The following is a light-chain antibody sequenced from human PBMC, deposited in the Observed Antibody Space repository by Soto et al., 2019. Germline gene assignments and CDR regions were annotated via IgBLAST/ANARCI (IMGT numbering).Light chain of an antibody. CDR1: SSDVGGYNY. CDR2: KVS. V-gene: IGLV2-14*01. CDR3: TSPTPGSLYV. J-gene: IGLJ1*01. Sequence: QLALTQAASVSGCPGQSITISCTGTSSDVGGYNYVSWYQQYPGRVPKLLIYKVSNRPSGVSNRFSGSKSGNTASLTISGLQAEDEADYFCTSPTPGSLYVFGTGTKVTVL.